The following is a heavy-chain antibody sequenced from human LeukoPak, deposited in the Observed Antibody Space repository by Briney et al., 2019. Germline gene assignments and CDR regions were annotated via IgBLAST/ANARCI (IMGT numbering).Heavy chain of an antibody. CDR2: IIPIFGTA. D-gene: IGHD6-13*01. J-gene: IGHJ4*02. CDR1: GGTFSSYA. CDR3: ARETGSSSWYAADY. V-gene: IGHV1-69*06. Sequence: SVTVSCKASGGTFSSYAISWVRQAPGQGLEWMGRIIPIFGTANYAQKFQGRVTITADKSTSTAYMELSSLRSEDTAVYYCARETGSSSWYAADYWGQGTLVIVSS.